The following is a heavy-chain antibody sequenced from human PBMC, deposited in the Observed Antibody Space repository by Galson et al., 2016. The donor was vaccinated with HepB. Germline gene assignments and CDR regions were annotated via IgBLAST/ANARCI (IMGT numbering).Heavy chain of an antibody. V-gene: IGHV1-46*01. J-gene: IGHJ4*02. Sequence: SVKVSCKASGYSFTTFYMHWVRQAPGQGLEWMGIINPSGGATSYAQKFQGRVTLTRDTSTSTVYMELSSLTSEDTAVYYCARDSVLDFGGNFDYWGQGTLGTVSS. D-gene: IGHD4-23*01. CDR3: ARDSVLDFGGNFDY. CDR1: GYSFTTFY. CDR2: INPSGGAT.